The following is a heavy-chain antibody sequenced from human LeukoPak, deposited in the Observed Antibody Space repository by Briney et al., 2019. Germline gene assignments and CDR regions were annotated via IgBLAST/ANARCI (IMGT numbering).Heavy chain of an antibody. CDR3: ARGVYCSTSSCSGGLGYYFYFMDV. J-gene: IGHJ6*03. CDR2: INSNNGGT. V-gene: IGHV1-2*02. CDR1: GYIFTGSY. Sequence: ASVKVSCKASGYIFTGSYVHWVRQAPGQGLEWMGWINSNNGGTNYAQKFQGRVTMTRDTSITTVFMELRSLRYDDTAVYYCARGVYCSTSSCSGGLGYYFYFMDVWGKGTTVTVSS. D-gene: IGHD2-2*01.